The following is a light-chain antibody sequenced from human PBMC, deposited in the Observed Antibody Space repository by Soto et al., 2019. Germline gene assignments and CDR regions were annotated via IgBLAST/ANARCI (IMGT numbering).Light chain of an antibody. Sequence: QSALTQPASVSGSPGQSITISCTGTSSDVGGYNYVSWYQQHPGKAPKLMIYEVSNRPSGVSNRFSGSKSGNTASLTISGLQAEDEADYYCSAWDDSLTGSGVFGGGTKLTVL. CDR3: SAWDDSLTGSGV. V-gene: IGLV2-14*01. CDR2: EVS. CDR1: SSDVGGYNY. J-gene: IGLJ3*02.